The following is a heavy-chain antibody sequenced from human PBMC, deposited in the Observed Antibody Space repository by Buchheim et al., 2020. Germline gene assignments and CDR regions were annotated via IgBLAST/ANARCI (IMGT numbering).Heavy chain of an antibody. D-gene: IGHD6-6*01. CDR2: INHSGST. CDR3: ARRPENPSVIAARPYDWFDP. J-gene: IGHJ5*02. CDR1: GGSFSGYY. V-gene: IGHV4-34*01. Sequence: QVQLQQWGAGLLKPSETLSLTCAVYGGSFSGYYWSWIRQPPGKGLEWIGEINHSGSTNYNPSLKSRVTISVDTSKNQFSLKLSSVTAADTAVYYCARRPENPSVIAARPYDWFDPWGQGTL.